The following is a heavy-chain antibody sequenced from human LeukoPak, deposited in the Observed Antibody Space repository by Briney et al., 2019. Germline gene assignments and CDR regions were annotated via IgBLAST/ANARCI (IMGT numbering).Heavy chain of an antibody. CDR2: IKQDGTEK. CDR1: GFTFSSYW. Sequence: GGSLRLSCAASGFTFSSYWMGWVRQAPGKGLEWVANIKQDGTEKYYVDSVKGRFTISRDNSKNTLFLQMNSLRAEDTAVYYCAKPARTDYTDYWGQGALVTVSS. D-gene: IGHD1-14*01. J-gene: IGHJ4*02. CDR3: AKPARTDYTDY. V-gene: IGHV3-7*03.